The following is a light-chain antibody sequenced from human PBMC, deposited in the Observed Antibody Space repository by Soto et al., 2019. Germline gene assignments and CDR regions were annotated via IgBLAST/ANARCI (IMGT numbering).Light chain of an antibody. Sequence: DIQMTQSPSTLSASVGARVTITCRASQSISSWLAWYQQKPGKAPKLLIYDASSLESGGPSRFSGSGSGTEFTLTISSLQPDDFATYYCQQYNSYRTFGQGTKVDIK. CDR1: QSISSW. CDR2: DAS. J-gene: IGKJ1*01. V-gene: IGKV1-5*01. CDR3: QQYNSYRT.